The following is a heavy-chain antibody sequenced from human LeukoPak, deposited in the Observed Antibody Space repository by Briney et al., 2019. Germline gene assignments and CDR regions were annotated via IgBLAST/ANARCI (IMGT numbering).Heavy chain of an antibody. V-gene: IGHV3-13*01. Sequence: GGSLRLSCAASGFTFIDYDMHWVRQVIGKGLEWVSAIGIRGDTHYSGSVKGRFTISKDNSRNTVYLQMNSLRAEDTAVYYCAASLDLAVYGIDYRGQGTLVTVSS. J-gene: IGHJ4*02. D-gene: IGHD2-8*02. CDR2: IGIRGDT. CDR1: GFTFIDYD. CDR3: AASLDLAVYGIDY.